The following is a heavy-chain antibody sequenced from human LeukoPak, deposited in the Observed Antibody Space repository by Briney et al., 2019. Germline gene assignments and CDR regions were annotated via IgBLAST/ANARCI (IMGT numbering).Heavy chain of an antibody. CDR3: ARGGGMPVAGTRFGY. CDR1: GYSFTDYY. J-gene: IGHJ4*02. Sequence: GASVKVSCKTSGYSFTDYYMHWVRQAPGQGLEWLGWINPNSGGTKYAQKFQGRVTMTGDTSIRTAYMELSSLTSDDTAVYYCARGGGMPVAGTRFGYWGQATLVTVSS. V-gene: IGHV1-2*02. D-gene: IGHD6-13*01. CDR2: INPNSGGT.